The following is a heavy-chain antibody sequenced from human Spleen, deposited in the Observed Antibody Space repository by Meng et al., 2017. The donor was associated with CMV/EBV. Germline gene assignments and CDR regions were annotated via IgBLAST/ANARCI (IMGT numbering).Heavy chain of an antibody. CDR1: GFTFSSYG. CDR3: ARVGLTYYSNYYLDY. Sequence: QVQLVESGGGVVQRGGSLRLSVGASGFTFSSYGMHWVRQAPGKGLEWVTFIQYDGSNKYYADSVKGRFTISRDNSKNTVYLQMNSLRAEDTAVYYCARVGLTYYSNYYLDYLGQGTLVTVAS. D-gene: IGHD4-11*01. V-gene: IGHV3-30*02. CDR2: IQYDGSNK. J-gene: IGHJ4*02.